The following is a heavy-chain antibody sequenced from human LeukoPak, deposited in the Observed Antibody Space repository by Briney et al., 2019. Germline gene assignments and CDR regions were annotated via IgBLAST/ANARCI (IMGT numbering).Heavy chain of an antibody. D-gene: IGHD3-22*01. CDR3: ARDRREDYYYDSSGYFDY. J-gene: IGHJ4*02. CDR2: ISSSSSYI. CDR1: GFTFSSYS. V-gene: IGHV3-21*01. Sequence: GGSLRLSCAASGFTFSSYSMNWVRQAPGKGLEWVSSISSSSSYIYYADSVKGRFTISRDNAKNSLYLQMNSLRAEDTAVYYCARDRREDYYYDSSGYFDYWGQGTLVTVSS.